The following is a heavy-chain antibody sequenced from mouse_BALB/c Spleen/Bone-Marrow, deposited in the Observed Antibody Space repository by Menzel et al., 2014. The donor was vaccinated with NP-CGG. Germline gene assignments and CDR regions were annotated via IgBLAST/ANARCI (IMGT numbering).Heavy chain of an antibody. Sequence: DVHLVESGGGLVQPGGSLKFSCAASGFTFSSYIMSWVRQTPEKRLEWVAYISNGGGTTYYPDTVKGRFTISRDNAKNTLYLQMSSLKSKDTAMYYCARHGYYGSGYVLNFDVWGAGTTVTVSS. CDR1: GFTFSSYI. V-gene: IGHV5-12-2*01. D-gene: IGHD1-1*01. J-gene: IGHJ1*01. CDR3: ARHGYYGSGYVLNFDV. CDR2: ISNGGGTT.